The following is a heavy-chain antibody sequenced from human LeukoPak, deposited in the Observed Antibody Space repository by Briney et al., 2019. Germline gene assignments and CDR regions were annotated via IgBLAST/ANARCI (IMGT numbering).Heavy chain of an antibody. CDR1: GFTFSNYG. V-gene: IGHV3-30*18. J-gene: IGHJ4*02. CDR3: AKEARLLWFGDRLEN. CDR2: ISYDGSSK. Sequence: GRSLRLSCAASGFTFSNYGMHWVRQAPGKGLEWVAVISYDGSSKYYADSVKGRFTISRDNSKNTLYLQMNSLRAEDTAVYSCAKEARLLWFGDRLENWGQGTLVTVSS. D-gene: IGHD3-10*01.